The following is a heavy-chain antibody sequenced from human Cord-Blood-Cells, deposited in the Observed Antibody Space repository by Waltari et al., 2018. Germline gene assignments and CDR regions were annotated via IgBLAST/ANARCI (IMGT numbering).Heavy chain of an antibody. CDR3: ARGPARGWGSGSYYND. J-gene: IGHJ4*02. CDR2: IYYSGST. Sequence: QVQLQESGPGLVKPSETLSLTCTVSGGSISSYYWSWIRQPQGKGLEWIGYIYYSGSTNYNPSLKSRVTISVDTSKNQFSLKLSSVTAADTAVYYCARGPARGWGSGSYYNDWGQGTLVTVSS. V-gene: IGHV4-59*01. CDR1: GGSISSYY. D-gene: IGHD3-10*01.